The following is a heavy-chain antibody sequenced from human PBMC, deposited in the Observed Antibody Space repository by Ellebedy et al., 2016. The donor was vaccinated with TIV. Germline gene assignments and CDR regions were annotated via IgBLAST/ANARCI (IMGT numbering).Heavy chain of an antibody. V-gene: IGHV3-30*18. J-gene: IGHJ6*02. Sequence: GESLKISCAASGFPFSSYGMHWVRQAPGKGLEWVAVISYDGSNKYYADSVKGRFTISRDNSKNTLYLQMNSLRAEDTAVYYCAKYRRELLEALMDVWGQGTTVTVSS. CDR2: ISYDGSNK. D-gene: IGHD1-26*01. CDR3: AKYRRELLEALMDV. CDR1: GFPFSSYG.